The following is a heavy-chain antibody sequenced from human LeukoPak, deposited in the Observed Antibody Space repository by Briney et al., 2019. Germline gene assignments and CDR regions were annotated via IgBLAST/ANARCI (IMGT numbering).Heavy chain of an antibody. Sequence: ASVRVSCKASGYTFTNYDINWVRQATGPGLEWMGWMNTNNGNAGYAQKFQDKVTMTRDTSISTAYMELSSLRYEDTAIYYCARGAWYNSAYTALHYFDYWGQGTLVTVSS. D-gene: IGHD6-19*01. CDR3: ARGAWYNSAYTALHYFDY. CDR1: GYTFTNYD. CDR2: MNTNNGNA. J-gene: IGHJ4*02. V-gene: IGHV1-8*01.